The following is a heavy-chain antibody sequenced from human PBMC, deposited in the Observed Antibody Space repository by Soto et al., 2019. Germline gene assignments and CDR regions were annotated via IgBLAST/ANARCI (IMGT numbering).Heavy chain of an antibody. CDR3: TRSGGSYSFGY. CDR2: IRSKTHSYAT. V-gene: IGHV3-73*02. Sequence: EVQLVESGGGLVQPGESLKLSCAASGFTLSGSAVHWVRQASGKGLEWVGRIRSKTHSYATEYIASVKGRFTMSRDDSNNTAHLHMNGLKTDDTAVYYCTRSGGSYSFGYWGQGTLVTVSS. D-gene: IGHD1-26*01. CDR1: GFTLSGSA. J-gene: IGHJ4*02.